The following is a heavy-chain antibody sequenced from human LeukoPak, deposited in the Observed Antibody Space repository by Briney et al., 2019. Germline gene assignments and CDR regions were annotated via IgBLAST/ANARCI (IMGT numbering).Heavy chain of an antibody. V-gene: IGHV1-69*05. CDR2: IIPIFGTA. Sequence: ASVKVSCKASGGTFSSYAISWVRQAPGQGLEWMGRIIPIFGTANYAQKFQGRVTITTDESTSTAYMELSGLRSEDTAVYYCASPRDGYNTFDYWGQGTLVTVSS. J-gene: IGHJ4*02. CDR3: ASPRDGYNTFDY. D-gene: IGHD5-24*01. CDR1: GGTFSSYA.